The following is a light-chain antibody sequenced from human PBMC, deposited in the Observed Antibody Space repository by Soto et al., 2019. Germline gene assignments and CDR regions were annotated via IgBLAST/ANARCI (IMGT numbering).Light chain of an antibody. Sequence: EIVLTQSPGTLSLSPGERATLSCRASQSVSSSYLIWYQQKPGQAPRLLIYGASTRVAGIPDRFSGTGSGTDFTLTISRLEPEDFAVYDCQQYGSSPLTFGGGTKVEIK. CDR1: QSVSSSY. CDR2: GAS. CDR3: QQYGSSPLT. V-gene: IGKV3-20*01. J-gene: IGKJ4*01.